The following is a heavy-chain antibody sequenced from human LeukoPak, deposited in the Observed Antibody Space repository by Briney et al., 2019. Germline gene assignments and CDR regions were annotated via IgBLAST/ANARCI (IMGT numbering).Heavy chain of an antibody. V-gene: IGHV1-2*02. D-gene: IGHD3-10*01. CDR2: INPNSGGT. Sequence: ASVKVSCKASGYTFTDYYMHWVRQAPGQGLEWMGWINPNSGGTNYAQKFQGRVTMTTDTSTSTAYMELRSLRSDDTAVYYCARRVGRLTMVRGADFDYWGQGTLVTVSS. CDR1: GYTFTDYY. CDR3: ARRVGRLTMVRGADFDY. J-gene: IGHJ4*02.